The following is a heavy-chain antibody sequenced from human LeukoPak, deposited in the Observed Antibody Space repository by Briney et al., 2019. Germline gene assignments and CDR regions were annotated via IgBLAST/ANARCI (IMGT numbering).Heavy chain of an antibody. V-gene: IGHV4-31*11. CDR1: GGSISSGTYY. CDR3: ATDLAARTGPVDY. D-gene: IGHD6-6*01. Sequence: SQTLSLTCGVSGGSISSGTYYWTWIRQHPGKGLEWIGYIYYTGSTYYNPSLKSRVSISVDKSKNQFSLKLASVTAADTAVYYCATDLAARTGPVDYWGQGTLVTVSS. CDR2: IYYTGST. J-gene: IGHJ4*02.